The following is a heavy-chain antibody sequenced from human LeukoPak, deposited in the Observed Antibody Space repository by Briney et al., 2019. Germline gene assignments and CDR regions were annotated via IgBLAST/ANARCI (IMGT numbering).Heavy chain of an antibody. V-gene: IGHV3-48*03. D-gene: IGHD3-9*01. Sequence: GGSLRLSCEASGFTFSSYEMNWVRQAPGKGLEWISYISSGGMTIYYADSVRGRFTVSRDNTKNSLFLQMNSLRAEDTAVYFCARDDYDIVTGYYTMYSYGVDVWGQGTAVTVSS. J-gene: IGHJ6*02. CDR1: GFTFSSYE. CDR2: ISSGGMTI. CDR3: ARDDYDIVTGYYTMYSYGVDV.